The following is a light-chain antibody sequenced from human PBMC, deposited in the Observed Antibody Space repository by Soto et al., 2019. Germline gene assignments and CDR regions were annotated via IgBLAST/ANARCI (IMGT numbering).Light chain of an antibody. V-gene: IGKV4-1*01. CDR3: QQYYSTPWT. CDR1: QNVLYSSNKNY. Sequence: DIAMTQSPDSLAVSLGERATINCTSSQNVLYSSNKNYLAWFQQKPGQPPKLLIYWASTRESGVPDRFSGSGSGTDFTLTISSLQAEDVAVYYCQQYYSTPWTFGQGTKVEIK. CDR2: WAS. J-gene: IGKJ1*01.